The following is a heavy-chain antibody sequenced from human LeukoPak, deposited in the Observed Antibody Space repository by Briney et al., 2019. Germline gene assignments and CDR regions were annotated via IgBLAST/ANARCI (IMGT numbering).Heavy chain of an antibody. CDR2: ISFDGSSK. J-gene: IGHJ6*03. D-gene: IGHD2-2*01. CDR1: GLTFSSYG. V-gene: IGHV3-30*18. Sequence: PGGSLRLSCAASGLTFSSYGMTWVRQAPGKGLEWVAVISFDGSSKDYAESVKGRFTISRDNSKNTLYLQMNSLRVEDTAVYYCAKAADQYYYYYFYYMDVWGKGTTVTVSS. CDR3: AKAADQYYYYYFYYMDV.